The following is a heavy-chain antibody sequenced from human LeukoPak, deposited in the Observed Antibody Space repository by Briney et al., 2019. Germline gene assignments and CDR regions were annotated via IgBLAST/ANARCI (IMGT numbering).Heavy chain of an antibody. J-gene: IGHJ4*02. CDR2: IHGPGTGT. V-gene: IGHV3-74*01. Sequence: GGSLILSCAAYLFTLSSSLMHRVPQRPAGGLVWVSPIHGPGTGTSYADSVKGRFTISRDNAKNTLYLQMNNVRDEDRAMYYCTKDFVEIRGQETLVIVSS. D-gene: IGHD2-21*01. CDR1: LFTLSSSL. CDR3: TKDFVEI.